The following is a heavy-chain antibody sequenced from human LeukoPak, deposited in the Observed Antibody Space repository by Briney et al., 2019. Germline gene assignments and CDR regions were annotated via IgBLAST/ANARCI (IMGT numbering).Heavy chain of an antibody. J-gene: IGHJ4*02. V-gene: IGHV3-48*01. CDR3: ARAEVPAAMDY. CDR1: GFTFSSYS. Sequence: GGSLRLSCAASGFTFSSYSMNWVRQAPGKGLEWVSYISSSSSTIYYADSVKGRFTISRDNAKNSLYLQMNSLRAEDTAVYYCARAEVPAAMDYWGQGTLVTVSS. CDR2: ISSSSSTI. D-gene: IGHD2-2*01.